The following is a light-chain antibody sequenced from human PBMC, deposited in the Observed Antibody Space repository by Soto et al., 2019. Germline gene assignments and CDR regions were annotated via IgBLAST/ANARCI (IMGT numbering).Light chain of an antibody. CDR1: SSNIGSNY. CDR3: ATWDDSLSGWV. Sequence: QSVLTQPPSASGTPGQRVTISCSGSSSNIGSNYVYWYQQLPGTAPKLLIYRNNQRPSGVPDRFSGSKSDTSASLAISGLRSEDEADYYCATWDDSLSGWVFGGGTKLT. CDR2: RNN. J-gene: IGLJ3*02. V-gene: IGLV1-47*01.